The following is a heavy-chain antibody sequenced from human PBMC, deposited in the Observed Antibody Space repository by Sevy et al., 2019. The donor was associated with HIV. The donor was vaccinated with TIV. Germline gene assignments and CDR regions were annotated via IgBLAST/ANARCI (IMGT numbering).Heavy chain of an antibody. CDR1: GFTFSDYY. V-gene: IGHV3-11*06. CDR2: ISSSSSYT. J-gene: IGHJ3*02. CDR3: ARDLDIVVVVAARGCAFDI. Sequence: GGSLRLSCAASGFTFSDYYMSWIRQAPGKGLEWVSYISSSSSYTNYADSVKGRFTISRDKAKNSLYLQMNSLRAEDTAVYYCARDLDIVVVVAARGCAFDIWGQGTMVTVSS. D-gene: IGHD2-15*01.